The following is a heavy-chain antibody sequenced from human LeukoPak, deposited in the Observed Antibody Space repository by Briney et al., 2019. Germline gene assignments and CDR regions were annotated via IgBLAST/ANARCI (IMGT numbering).Heavy chain of an antibody. V-gene: IGHV3-33*01. CDR3: ARDGTSIFGVVNHFDY. J-gene: IGHJ4*02. Sequence: QPGGSLRLSCAASGFTFSSYGMHWVRQAPGKGLEWVAVIWYDGSNKYYADSVKGRFTISRDNSKNTLYLQMNSLRAEDTAVYYCARDGTSIFGVVNHFDYWGQGTLVTVSS. CDR1: GFTFSSYG. CDR2: IWYDGSNK. D-gene: IGHD3-3*01.